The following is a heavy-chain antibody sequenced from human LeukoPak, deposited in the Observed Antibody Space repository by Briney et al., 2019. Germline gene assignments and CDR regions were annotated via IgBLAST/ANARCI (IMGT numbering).Heavy chain of an antibody. D-gene: IGHD3-3*01. CDR1: GGSFSGYY. CDR3: ARSRVWSDYWGYFDY. CDR2: IYHSGST. J-gene: IGHJ4*02. Sequence: PSETLSLTCAVYGGSFSGYYWSWIRQPPGRGLDWLGYIYHSGSTNYNPSLKSRVTISVDTSKTQISLKLRAVTAADTAVYYCARSRVWSDYWGYFDYWAREPWSPSPQ. V-gene: IGHV4-59*01.